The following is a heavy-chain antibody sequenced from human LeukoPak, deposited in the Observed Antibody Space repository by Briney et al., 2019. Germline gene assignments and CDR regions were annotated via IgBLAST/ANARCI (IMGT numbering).Heavy chain of an antibody. D-gene: IGHD2-21*02. CDR1: GGSISSGGYS. Sequence: PSQTLSLTCAVSGGSISSGGYSWSWIRRPPGKGLEWIGYIYHSGSTYYNPSLKSRVTISVDRSKNQFSLKLSSVTAADTAVYYCARGQLAYCGGDCSDAFDIWGQGTMVTVSS. CDR2: IYHSGST. V-gene: IGHV4-30-2*01. CDR3: ARGQLAYCGGDCSDAFDI. J-gene: IGHJ3*02.